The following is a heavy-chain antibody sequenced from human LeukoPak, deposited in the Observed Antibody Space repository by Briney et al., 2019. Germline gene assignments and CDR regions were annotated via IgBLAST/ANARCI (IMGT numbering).Heavy chain of an antibody. CDR1: GGSISNYY. D-gene: IGHD6-13*01. CDR2: ISYSGST. CDR3: ARHTGAAAGHYFDY. V-gene: IGHV4-59*08. Sequence: KASETLSLTCTVSGGSISNYYWSWIRQPPGKGLEWIGYISYSGSTNYNPSLKSRVTISVDTSKNQFSLKLGSVTAADTAVYYCARHTGAAAGHYFDYWGQGTLVTVSS. J-gene: IGHJ4*02.